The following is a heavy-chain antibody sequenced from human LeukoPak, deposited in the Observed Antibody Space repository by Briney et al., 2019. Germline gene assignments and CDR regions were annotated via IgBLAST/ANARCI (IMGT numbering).Heavy chain of an antibody. CDR2: ISSSGSTI. Sequence: GGSLRLSYAASGFTFSDYYMSWIRQAPGTGLEWVSYISSSGSTIYYADSVKGRFTISRDNAKNSLYLQMNRLRAEDAAVYYCAKAPVTTCSGAYCYPFDYWGQGTLVTVSS. J-gene: IGHJ4*02. CDR3: AKAPVTTCSGAYCYPFDY. D-gene: IGHD2-21*01. V-gene: IGHV3-11*01. CDR1: GFTFSDYY.